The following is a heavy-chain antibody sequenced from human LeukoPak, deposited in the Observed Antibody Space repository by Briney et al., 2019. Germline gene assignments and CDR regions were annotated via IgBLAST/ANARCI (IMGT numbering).Heavy chain of an antibody. J-gene: IGHJ6*02. Sequence: GGSLRLSCAASGLTFSSYWMSWVRQAPGKGLEWVANIKQDGSEKYYVDSVKGRFTISRDNSKNTLYLQMNSLRAEDTAVYYCARGAGYSAGYYYYYGMDVWGQGTTVTVSS. CDR1: GLTFSSYW. D-gene: IGHD6-13*01. V-gene: IGHV3-7*01. CDR3: ARGAGYSAGYYYYYGMDV. CDR2: IKQDGSEK.